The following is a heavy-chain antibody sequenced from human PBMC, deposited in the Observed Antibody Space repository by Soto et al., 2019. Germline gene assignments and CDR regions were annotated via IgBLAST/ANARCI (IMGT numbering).Heavy chain of an antibody. CDR3: ARGGVVPAAMTDWFDP. J-gene: IGHJ5*02. CDR1: GGSFSGYY. Sequence: SETLSLTCAVYGGSFSGYYWSWIRQPPGKGLEWIGEINHSGSTNYNPSLKSRVTISVDTSKNQFSLKLSSVTAADTAVYYCARGGVVPAAMTDWFDPWGQGTLVTVSS. D-gene: IGHD2-2*01. V-gene: IGHV4-34*01. CDR2: INHSGST.